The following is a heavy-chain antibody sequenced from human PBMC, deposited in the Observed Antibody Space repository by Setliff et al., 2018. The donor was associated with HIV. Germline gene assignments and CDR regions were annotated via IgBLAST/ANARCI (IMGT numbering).Heavy chain of an antibody. J-gene: IGHJ5*02. V-gene: IGHV5-51*01. D-gene: IGHD6-19*01. CDR2: IHPSDSDS. CDR1: GYSFTNSW. Sequence: GESLKISCRGSGYSFTNSWIGWGRQTPGKGLEWMGIIHPSDSDSRYSPSFKGQVTMSAAKSISTAYLQWSSLKASDTALYYCVRDQIGDVQVAGTWGTWGQGTLVTSPQ. CDR3: VRDQIGDVQVAGTWGT.